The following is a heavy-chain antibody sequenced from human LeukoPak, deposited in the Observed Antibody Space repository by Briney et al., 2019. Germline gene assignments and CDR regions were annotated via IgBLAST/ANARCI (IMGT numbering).Heavy chain of an antibody. CDR1: GFIFSRYA. D-gene: IGHD2-21*02. Sequence: PGGSLRLSCAASGFIFSRYAMHWVRQAPGKGLEWVALISYDGSKKYYADSVKGRFTISRDNSKNTLYLQMNSLRAEDTAVYCCATAHCNGDCFSVSYFDYWGQGTLVTVSS. CDR3: ATAHCNGDCFSVSYFDY. V-gene: IGHV3-30*04. J-gene: IGHJ4*02. CDR2: ISYDGSKK.